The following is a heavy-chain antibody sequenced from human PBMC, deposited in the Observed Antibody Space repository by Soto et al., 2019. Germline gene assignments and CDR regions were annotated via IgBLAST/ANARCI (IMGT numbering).Heavy chain of an antibody. D-gene: IGHD2-15*01. V-gene: IGHV1-46*01. CDR1: GYTFTSYY. CDR3: ARDGLGYCSGGSCYGGHFDY. J-gene: IGHJ4*02. Sequence: ASVKVSCKASGYTFTSYYMHWVRQAPGQGLEWMGIINPSGGSTSYAQKFQGRVTMTRDTSTSTVYMELSSLRSEDTAVYYCARDGLGYCSGGSCYGGHFDYWGQGTLVTVSS. CDR2: INPSGGST.